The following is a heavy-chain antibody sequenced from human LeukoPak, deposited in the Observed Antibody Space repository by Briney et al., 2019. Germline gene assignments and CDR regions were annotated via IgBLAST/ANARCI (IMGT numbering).Heavy chain of an antibody. V-gene: IGHV3-33*08. D-gene: IGHD4-17*01. CDR3: ARAGYGDRKQSCYFDY. CDR2: IWYDGSNK. Sequence: PGRSLRLSCAASGFTFSSYGMHWVRQAPGKGLEWVAVIWYDGSNKYYADSVKGRFTISRDNSKNTLYLQMNSLRAEDTAVYYCARAGYGDRKQSCYFDYWGQGTLVTVSS. J-gene: IGHJ4*02. CDR1: GFTFSSYG.